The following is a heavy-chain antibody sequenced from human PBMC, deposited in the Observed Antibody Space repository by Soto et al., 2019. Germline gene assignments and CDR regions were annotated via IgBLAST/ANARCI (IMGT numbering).Heavy chain of an antibody. CDR1: GLSLSTTGVG. CDR2: IYWDDDK. J-gene: IGHJ6*02. V-gene: IGHV2-5*02. Sequence: SGPTLVNPTHTLTLTCTLSGLSLSTTGVGAGWIRQPPGKALEWLAVIYWDDDKRYSPSVKNRATTTKDTSKNQVVLTVSNMDPVDTATYYCAHLTTNSNAMDVWGQGTTVTV. D-gene: IGHD4-17*01. CDR3: AHLTTNSNAMDV.